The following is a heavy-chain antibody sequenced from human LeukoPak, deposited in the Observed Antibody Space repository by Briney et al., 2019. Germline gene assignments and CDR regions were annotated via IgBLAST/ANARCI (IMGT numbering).Heavy chain of an antibody. CDR2: TYYTGNS. Sequence: SETLSLTCTVSGGSVSSDNYYWTWIRQPPGKGLEWIGCTYYTGNSNYNPSLKSRVTISLDTSKNQFSLKLSSVTAAATAVYYCARGYYLPKTAEVGTTALFDYWGQGTLVTVSS. CDR1: GGSVSSDNYY. D-gene: IGHD1-1*01. V-gene: IGHV4-61*01. J-gene: IGHJ4*02. CDR3: ARGYYLPKTAEVGTTALFDY.